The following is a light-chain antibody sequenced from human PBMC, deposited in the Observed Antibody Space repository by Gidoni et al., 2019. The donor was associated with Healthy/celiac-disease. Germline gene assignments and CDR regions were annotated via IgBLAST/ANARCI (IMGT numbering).Light chain of an antibody. CDR2: GNS. Sequence: QSVLTQPPSVSVAPGPRVTISCTGSSSNIGAGYDVHWYQQHPGTAPKLLIYGNSNRPSGVPDRFSGSKSGTAASLAITGLQAEDEADYYCQSYDSSLSGSRVFGGGTKLTV. CDR3: QSYDSSLSGSRV. J-gene: IGLJ2*01. CDR1: SSNIGAGYD. V-gene: IGLV1-40*01.